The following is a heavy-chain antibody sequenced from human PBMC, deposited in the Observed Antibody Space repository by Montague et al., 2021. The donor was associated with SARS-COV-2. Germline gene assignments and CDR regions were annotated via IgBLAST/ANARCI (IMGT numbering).Heavy chain of an antibody. CDR1: GDSVSSYSAA. CDR3: ARGVYYDGSGYYSFDY. V-gene: IGHV6-1*01. D-gene: IGHD3-22*01. Sequence: CAISGDSVSSYSAAWNWIRQSPSIGLERLGRTYYRSKWYNDYALSVKSRITINPDTSKNHFSLQLNSVTPEDTAIYYCARGVYYDGSGYYSFDYWGQGTLVTVSS. J-gene: IGHJ4*02. CDR2: TYYRSKWYN.